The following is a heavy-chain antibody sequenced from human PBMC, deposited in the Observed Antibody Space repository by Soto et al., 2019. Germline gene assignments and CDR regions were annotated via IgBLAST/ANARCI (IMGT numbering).Heavy chain of an antibody. CDR3: ARADGYAGEKYFDL. CDR1: GGTFSSYA. Sequence: QVQLVQSGAEVKKPGSSVKVSCKASGGTFSSYAISWVRQAPGQGLEWVGGIIPIFGTANYAQKFQGRVTITADQSTSTAYMELSRLRSEDTAVYYCARADGYAGEKYFDLWGRGTLVTVSS. V-gene: IGHV1-69*01. CDR2: IIPIFGTA. D-gene: IGHD5-12*01. J-gene: IGHJ2*01.